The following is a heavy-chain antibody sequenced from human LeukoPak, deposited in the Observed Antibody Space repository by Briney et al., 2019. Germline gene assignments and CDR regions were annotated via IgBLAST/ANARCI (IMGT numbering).Heavy chain of an antibody. CDR3: VRSKSGTYSWFDP. CDR1: GGSISNYY. CDR2: IYTSGSN. V-gene: IGHV4-4*07. J-gene: IGHJ5*02. Sequence: SETLSLTCTVSGGSISNYYWSWIRQPAGKGLEWIGRIYTSGSNNYNPALKSRLTISLGTSNNQSSLKVSSVTAADTAVYYCVRSKSGTYSWFDPWGQGTLVTVSS. D-gene: IGHD4-11*01.